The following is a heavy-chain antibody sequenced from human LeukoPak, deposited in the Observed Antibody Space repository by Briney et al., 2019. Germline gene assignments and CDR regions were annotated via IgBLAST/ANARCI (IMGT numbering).Heavy chain of an antibody. CDR3: ARERPEIDS. Sequence: PAGSLRLSCAASGFTFSSYEMNWVRQAPGKGLEWVSYISSSGSAINYADSVKGRFTISRDNAKNSLYLQMNSLRAEDTAVYYCARERPEIDSWGQGTLVTVSS. CDR2: ISSSGSAI. J-gene: IGHJ4*02. CDR1: GFTFSSYE. V-gene: IGHV3-48*03.